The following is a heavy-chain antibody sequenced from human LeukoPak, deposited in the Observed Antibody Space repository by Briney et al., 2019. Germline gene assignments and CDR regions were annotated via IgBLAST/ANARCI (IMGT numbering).Heavy chain of an antibody. D-gene: IGHD3-22*01. CDR3: ARDRYDTTGYVTPDDAFDI. Sequence: GGSLRLSCAASTLTFSSYTMNWVRQAPGKGLEWVSSITSTSSYIYYADSVKGRFTISRDNAKNSLYLQMNGLRAEDTAVYYCARDRYDTTGYVTPDDAFDIWGQGTMVTVSS. V-gene: IGHV3-21*01. CDR2: ITSTSSYI. CDR1: TLTFSSYT. J-gene: IGHJ3*02.